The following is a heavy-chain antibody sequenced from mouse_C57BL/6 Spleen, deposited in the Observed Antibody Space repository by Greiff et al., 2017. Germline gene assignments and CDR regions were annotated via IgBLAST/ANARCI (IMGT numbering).Heavy chain of an antibody. CDR1: GYTFTEYT. J-gene: IGHJ3*01. CDR2: FYPGSGSI. CDR3: ARHEEEKYYGSSYGWFAY. Sequence: QVQLQQSGAELVKPGASVKLSCKASGYTFTEYTIHWVKQRSGQGLEWIGWFYPGSGSIKYNEKFKDKATLTADKSSSTVYMELSRLTSEDSAVYFCARHEEEKYYGSSYGWFAYWGQGTLVTVSA. D-gene: IGHD1-1*01. V-gene: IGHV1-62-2*01.